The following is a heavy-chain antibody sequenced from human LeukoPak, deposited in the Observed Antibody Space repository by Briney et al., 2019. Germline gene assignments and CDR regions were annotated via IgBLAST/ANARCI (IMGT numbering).Heavy chain of an antibody. CDR3: ARDGYCTNGVCYTRQAFYGMDV. CDR1: GGTFGSYA. D-gene: IGHD2-8*01. Sequence: SVKVSCKASGGTFGSYAISWVRQAPGQGLEWMGGIIPIFGTANYAQKFQGRVTITADESTSTAYMELSSLRSEDTAVYYCARDGYCTNGVCYTRQAFYGMDVWGQGTTVTVSS. V-gene: IGHV1-69*01. J-gene: IGHJ6*02. CDR2: IIPIFGTA.